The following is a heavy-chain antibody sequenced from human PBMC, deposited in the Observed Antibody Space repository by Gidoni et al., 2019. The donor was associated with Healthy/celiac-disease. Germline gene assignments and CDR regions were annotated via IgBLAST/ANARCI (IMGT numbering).Heavy chain of an antibody. CDR3: AKGLYCSGGSCYSGVWYFDY. V-gene: IGHV3-23*01. J-gene: IGHJ4*02. Sequence: EVQLLESGGGLVQPGGSLRLSCAASGFTFSSYALSWVRQAPGKGLEWVSAISGSGGSTYYADSVKGRFTISRDNSKNTLYLQMNSLRAEDTAVYYCAKGLYCSGGSCYSGVWYFDYWGQGTLVTVSS. CDR2: ISGSGGST. CDR1: GFTFSSYA. D-gene: IGHD2-15*01.